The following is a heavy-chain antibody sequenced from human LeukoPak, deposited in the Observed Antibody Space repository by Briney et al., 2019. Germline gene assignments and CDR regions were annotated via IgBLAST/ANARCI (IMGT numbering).Heavy chain of an antibody. D-gene: IGHD2-2*01. J-gene: IGHJ6*03. V-gene: IGHV1-8*01. CDR2: MNPNSGNT. CDR1: GYTFTSYD. CDR3: ASVGMGYCSSTSCYDYYYYYMDV. Sequence: ASVKVSCKASGYTFTSYDINWVRQATGQGLEWMGWMNPNSGNTGYAQKFQGRVTMTRTTSISTAYMELSSLRSEDTAVYYCASVGMGYCSSTSCYDYYYYYMDVWGKGTTVTVSS.